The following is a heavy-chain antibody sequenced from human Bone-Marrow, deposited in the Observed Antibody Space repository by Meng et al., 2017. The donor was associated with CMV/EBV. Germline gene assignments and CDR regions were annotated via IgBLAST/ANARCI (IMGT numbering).Heavy chain of an antibody. J-gene: IGHJ4*02. Sequence: ASVKVSCKASGYTFTSYDVNWVRQATGQELEWMGWMNPNSGNTGYAQKFQGRVTMTRNTSISTAYMELSSLRSEDTAVYYCARGRVVAWVRIVGAMFYWGQGTLVTVSS. V-gene: IGHV1-8*01. CDR3: ARGRVVAWVRIVGAMFY. CDR2: MNPNSGNT. CDR1: GYTFTSYD. D-gene: IGHD1-26*01.